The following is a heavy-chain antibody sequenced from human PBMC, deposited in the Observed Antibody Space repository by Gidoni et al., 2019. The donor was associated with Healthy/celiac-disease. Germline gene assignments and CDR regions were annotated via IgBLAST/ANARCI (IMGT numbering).Heavy chain of an antibody. CDR2: ISWNRGSI. D-gene: IGHD6-19*01. J-gene: IGHJ4*02. Sequence: EVQLVESGGDLVQPGWSLRLSCAAAGFTFDDYAMHWVRQAPGKGLEWVSGISWNRGSIGYADSVKGRFTISRDNARNSLYLQMNSLRAEDTALYYCAPSQTGSSGWSGYWGQGTLVTVSS. CDR3: APSQTGSSGWSGY. CDR1: GFTFDDYA. V-gene: IGHV3-9*01.